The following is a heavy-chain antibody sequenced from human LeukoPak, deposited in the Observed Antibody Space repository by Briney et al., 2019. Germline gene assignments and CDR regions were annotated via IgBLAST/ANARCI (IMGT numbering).Heavy chain of an antibody. CDR3: TTELRWELVDFDF. D-gene: IGHD1-26*01. J-gene: IGHJ4*02. CDR2: IRGKSDGETT. CDR1: GFTFSNTW. Sequence: KSAGSLRLSCAASGFTFSNTWMRWVRQAQGKGLEWVGRIRGKSDGETTDYGTPVKGTFIISRDHSKTTLYLQMNSLTTDDTAVYYCTTELRWELVDFDFWGQGTLVTVSS. V-gene: IGHV3-15*01.